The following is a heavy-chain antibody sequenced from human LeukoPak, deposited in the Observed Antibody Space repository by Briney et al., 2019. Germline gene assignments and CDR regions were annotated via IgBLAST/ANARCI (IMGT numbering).Heavy chain of an antibody. V-gene: IGHV3-30*19. CDR3: ARGLRSRTYYYDSSGSAWFI. CDR2: ISYDGSNK. Sequence: GGSLRLSCAASGFTFSSYGMHWVRQAPGKGLEWVAVISYDGSNKYYADSVKGRFTISRDNSKNTLYLQMNSLRAEDTAVYYCARGLRSRTYYYDSSGSAWFIWGQGTMVTVSS. D-gene: IGHD3-22*01. CDR1: GFTFSSYG. J-gene: IGHJ3*02.